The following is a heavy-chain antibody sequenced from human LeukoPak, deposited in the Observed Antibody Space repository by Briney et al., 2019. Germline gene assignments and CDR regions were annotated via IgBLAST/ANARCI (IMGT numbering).Heavy chain of an antibody. CDR1: GFTFSSYA. V-gene: IGHV3-23*01. CDR3: AKGRPTIWFGDTGVFDP. D-gene: IGHD3-10*01. Sequence: GGSLRLSCAASGFTFSSYAMSWVRQAPGKGLEWVSAISGSGGSTYYADSVKGRFTISRDNSKNTLYLQMNSLRAEDTAVYYCAKGRPTIWFGDTGVFDPWGQGTLVTVSS. J-gene: IGHJ5*02. CDR2: ISGSGGST.